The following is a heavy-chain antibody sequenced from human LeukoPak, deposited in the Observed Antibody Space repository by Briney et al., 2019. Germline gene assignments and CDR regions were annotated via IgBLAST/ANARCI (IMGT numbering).Heavy chain of an antibody. D-gene: IGHD3-9*01. CDR2: IYSGGST. J-gene: IGHJ5*02. CDR3: AGTEGHYDILTGYYNVINP. Sequence: GGSLRLSCAASGFTVSSNYMSWVRQAPGKGLEWVSVIYSGGSTYYADSVKGRFTISRDNSKNTLYLQMNSLRAEDTAVYYCAGTEGHYDILTGYYNVINPWGQGTLVTVSS. V-gene: IGHV3-66*01. CDR1: GFTVSSNY.